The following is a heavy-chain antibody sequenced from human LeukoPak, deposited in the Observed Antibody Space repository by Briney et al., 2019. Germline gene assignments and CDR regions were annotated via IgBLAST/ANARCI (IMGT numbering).Heavy chain of an antibody. CDR3: ARDSTNYYDSSGYPPFGY. CDR1: GFTFSDYY. J-gene: IGHJ4*02. Sequence: GGSLRLSCAASGFTFSDYYMSWIRQAPGKGLEWVSYISSSGSTIYYADSVKGRFTISRDNAKNSLYLQMSGLRAEDTAVYYCARDSTNYYDSSGYPPFGYWGQGTLVTVSS. V-gene: IGHV3-11*04. D-gene: IGHD3-22*01. CDR2: ISSSGSTI.